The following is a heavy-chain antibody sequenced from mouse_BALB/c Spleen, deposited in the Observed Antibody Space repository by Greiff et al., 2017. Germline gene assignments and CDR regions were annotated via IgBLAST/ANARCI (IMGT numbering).Heavy chain of an antibody. CDR2: IYPGDGDT. J-gene: IGHJ4*01. CDR3: ARDRYEAMDY. Sequence: QVQLQQSGAELARPGASVKLSCKASGYTFTSYWMQWVKQRPGQGLEWIGAIYPGDGDTRYTQKFKGKATLTADKSSSTAYMQLSSLASEDSAVYYCARDRYEAMDYWGQGTSVTVSS. V-gene: IGHV1-87*01. D-gene: IGHD2-14*01. CDR1: GYTFTSYW.